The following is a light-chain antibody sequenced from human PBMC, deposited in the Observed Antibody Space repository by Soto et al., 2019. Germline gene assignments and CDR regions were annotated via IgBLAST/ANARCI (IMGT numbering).Light chain of an antibody. V-gene: IGLV3-25*02. CDR1: ALPKQY. CDR3: QSSDSSGTYV. J-gene: IGLJ1*01. Sequence: SYELTQPLSVSVSPGQAARITCSGDALPKQYAYWYQQKPGQAPVLVIYKDSERPSGIPERFSGSSSGTTVTLTISGVQAEDEADYYRQSSDSSGTYVLGTGTKVTVL. CDR2: KDS.